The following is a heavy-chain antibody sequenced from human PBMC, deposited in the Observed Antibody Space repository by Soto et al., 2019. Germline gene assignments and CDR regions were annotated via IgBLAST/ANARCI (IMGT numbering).Heavy chain of an antibody. V-gene: IGHV2-5*02. CDR2: IYWDDDK. J-gene: IGHJ6*02. D-gene: IGHD2-2*01. CDR3: AHSSVLVPAAGRGMDV. CDR1: GFSLSTSGVG. Sequence: QITLKESGPTLVKPTQTLTLTCTFSGFSLSTSGVGVGWIRQPPGKALEWLALIYWDDDKRYSPSLKSRLTITKDTSKKQVVLTMTNMDPVDTATYYCAHSSVLVPAAGRGMDVWGQGTTVTVSS.